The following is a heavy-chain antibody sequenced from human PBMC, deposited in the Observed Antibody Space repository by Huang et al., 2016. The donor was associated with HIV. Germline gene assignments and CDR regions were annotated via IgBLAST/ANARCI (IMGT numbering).Heavy chain of an antibody. CDR3: ARDPYYSNRWKRNDASFL. V-gene: IGHV1-18*01. D-gene: IGHD4-4*01. CDR2: IGSDSRDT. J-gene: IGHJ3*01. Sequence: QVQLVQSGGEVMQPGASVRVSCKASGYDFGSYGMSWVRQAPGQGLEWLGWIGSDSRDTSSAKKFQCRVTMTTDTSTTTTYMELRSLRSDDTAMYYCARDPYYSNRWKRNDASFLWGQGTMITVSS. CDR1: GYDFGSYG.